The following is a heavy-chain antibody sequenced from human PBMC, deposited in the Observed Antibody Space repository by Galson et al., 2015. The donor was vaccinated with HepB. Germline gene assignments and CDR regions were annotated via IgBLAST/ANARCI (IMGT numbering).Heavy chain of an antibody. D-gene: IGHD5-12*01. V-gene: IGHV4-39*07. J-gene: IGHJ6*02. CDR3: ARGTISRGYDWRDYYYYAMDV. CDR2: IFNNGAT. CDR1: GGSMRSTIHY. Sequence: ETLSLTCSVSGGSMRSTIHYWGWIRQPPGKGLEWIGSIFNNGATYYNPSLKRRVTISQDSSTNQFSLRLTSFTAADTAVYFCARGTISRGYDWRDYYYYAMDVWGRGTTVTVSS.